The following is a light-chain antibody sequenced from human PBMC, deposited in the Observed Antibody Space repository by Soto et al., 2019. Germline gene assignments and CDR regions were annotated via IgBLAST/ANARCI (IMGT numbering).Light chain of an antibody. CDR1: QDISTY. Sequence: DIQMTQSPSSLSATVGDRVTITCRASQDISTYLAWYQQRPGRVHKLLIYAASTLQSGVPSRFSGSGSGTDFTPTISGLLAEDVATYYCQKLYSAAFTFRPGTKVDIK. CDR2: AAS. CDR3: QKLYSAAFT. J-gene: IGKJ3*01. V-gene: IGKV1-27*01.